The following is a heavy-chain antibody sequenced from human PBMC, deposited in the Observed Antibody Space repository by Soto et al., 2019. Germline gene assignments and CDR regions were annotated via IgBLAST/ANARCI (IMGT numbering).Heavy chain of an antibody. CDR2: TYPGDSDT. CDR1: GYSFTSYW. Sequence: GESLKISCKGSGYSFTSYWIGWVRQMPGKGLEWMGITYPGDSDTRYSPSFQGQVTISADKSISTAYLQWSSLKASDTAMYYCARHSYYYGSGSFYNGANYYYYYRMDVWGQGTTVTVSS. CDR3: ARHSYYYGSGSFYNGANYYYYYRMDV. V-gene: IGHV5-51*01. D-gene: IGHD3-10*01. J-gene: IGHJ6*02.